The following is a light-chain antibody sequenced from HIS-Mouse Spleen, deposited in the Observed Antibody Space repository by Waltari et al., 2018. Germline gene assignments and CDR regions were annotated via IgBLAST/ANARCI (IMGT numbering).Light chain of an antibody. Sequence: EIVMTQSPATLSVSPGDRANLSCRASQSVSSNLAWYQQKPGQAPRLLIYGASTRATGIPARFSGSGSGTEFTLTISSMQSEDFAVYYCQQYNNWPPLNTFGQGTKLEIK. CDR1: QSVSSN. J-gene: IGKJ2*01. CDR3: QQYNNWPPLNT. CDR2: GAS. V-gene: IGKV3-15*01.